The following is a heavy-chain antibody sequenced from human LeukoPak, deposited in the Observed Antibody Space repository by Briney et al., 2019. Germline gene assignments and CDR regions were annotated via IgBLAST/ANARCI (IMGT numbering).Heavy chain of an antibody. CDR3: ARGKYYSDTRAVGVLV. CDR2: INPSGGST. CDR1: GYTFTSYY. Sequence: GASVKVSCKASGYTFTSYYMHWVRQAPGQGLEWMRIINPSGGSTKYAQKFQGRVTMTRDTSTSTVYMELSRLRSEDTAVYYCARGKYYSDTRAVGVLVWGQGTMVTVSS. V-gene: IGHV1-46*01. J-gene: IGHJ3*01. D-gene: IGHD3-22*01.